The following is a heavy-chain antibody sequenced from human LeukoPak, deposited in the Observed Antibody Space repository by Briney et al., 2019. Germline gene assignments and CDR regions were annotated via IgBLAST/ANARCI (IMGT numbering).Heavy chain of an antibody. CDR2: INHSGST. V-gene: IGHV4-34*01. CDR3: ARGRHGYYYYMDV. Sequence: PSETLSLTCAVYGGSFSGYYWSWIRQPPGKGLEWIGEINHSGSTTYNPSLKSRVTISVDTSKNQFSLKLSSVTAADTAVYYCARGRHGYYYYMDVWGKGTTVTVSS. CDR1: GGSFSGYY. J-gene: IGHJ6*03.